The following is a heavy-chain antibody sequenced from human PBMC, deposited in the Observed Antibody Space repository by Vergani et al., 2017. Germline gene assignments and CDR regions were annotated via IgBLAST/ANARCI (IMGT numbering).Heavy chain of an antibody. CDR3: ARELDAGGAFDI. D-gene: IGHD3-10*01. V-gene: IGHV3-74*01. Sequence: EVQLVESGGGLVQPGGSLRLSCAASGFTFSSYWMHWVRQAPGKGLVWVSRINSDGSSTSYADSVKGRFTISRDNAKNSLYLQMNSLRAEDTAVYYCARELDAGGAFDIWGQGTMVTVSS. CDR2: INSDGSST. J-gene: IGHJ3*02. CDR1: GFTFSSYW.